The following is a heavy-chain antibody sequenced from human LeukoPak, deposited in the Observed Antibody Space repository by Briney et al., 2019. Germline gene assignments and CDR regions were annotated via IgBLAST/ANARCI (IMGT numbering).Heavy chain of an antibody. CDR3: AGGPDFWSGYYPLDI. CDR2: ISSSGSTI. D-gene: IGHD3-3*01. Sequence: GGSLRLSCAASGFTFSSYAMSWVRQAPGKGLEWVSYISSSGSTIYYADSVKGRFTISRDNAKNSLYLQMNSLRAEDTAVYYCAGGPDFWSGYYPLDIWGQGTMVTVSS. V-gene: IGHV3-48*04. CDR1: GFTFSSYA. J-gene: IGHJ3*02.